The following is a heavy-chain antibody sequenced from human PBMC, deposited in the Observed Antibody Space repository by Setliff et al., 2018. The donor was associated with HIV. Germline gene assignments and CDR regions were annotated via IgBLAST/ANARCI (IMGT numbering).Heavy chain of an antibody. CDR1: GDSIGDYY. J-gene: IGHJ4*02. V-gene: IGHV4-4*07. Sequence: PSETLSLTCTVSGDSIGDYYWNWIRQPAGKGLEWIGRVYASAYSNYNPSLKSRVTMSVDTSKNQFSLKLSSVTAADTAVYYCARGGGTGSFDYWGQGTLVTVSS. CDR3: ARGGGTGSFDY. D-gene: IGHD3-16*01. CDR2: VYASAYS.